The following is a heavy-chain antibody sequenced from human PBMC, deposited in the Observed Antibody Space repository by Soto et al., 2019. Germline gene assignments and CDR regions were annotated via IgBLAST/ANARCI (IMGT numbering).Heavy chain of an antibody. J-gene: IGHJ4*02. D-gene: IGHD1-26*01. CDR3: ARDGGRHSGGIDY. CDR2: IIPIFGTA. Sequence: GASVKVSCKASGGTFSSYSINWVRQAPGQGLEWMGEIIPIFGTANYAQKFQGRVTITADESTSTAYMELSSLRSEDTAVYYCARDGGRHSGGIDYWCQGTLVTVSS. CDR1: GGTFSSYS. V-gene: IGHV1-69*13.